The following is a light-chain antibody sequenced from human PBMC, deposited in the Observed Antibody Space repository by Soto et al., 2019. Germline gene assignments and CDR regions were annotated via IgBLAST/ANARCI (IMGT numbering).Light chain of an antibody. J-gene: IGKJ1*01. CDR3: QQYYNWLRT. CDR2: GAS. V-gene: IGKV3-15*01. Sequence: GLKQSPGTLSLYKGERATLSCRASQSVSSTYLAWYQQKPGQAPRLLTYGASTRATGIPARFSGSGSGTEFTLTISSLQPEDFAVYYCQQYYNWLRT. CDR1: QSVSSTY.